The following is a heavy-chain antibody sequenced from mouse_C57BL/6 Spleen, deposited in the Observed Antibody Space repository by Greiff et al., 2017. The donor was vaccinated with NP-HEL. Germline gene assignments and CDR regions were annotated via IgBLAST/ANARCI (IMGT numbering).Heavy chain of an antibody. CDR2: ISDGGSYT. D-gene: IGHD2-5*01. V-gene: IGHV5-4*01. CDR3: ARDGSNVPFGD. J-gene: IGHJ2*01. CDR1: GFTFSSYA. Sequence: EVKLMESGGGLVKPGGSLKLSCAASGFTFSSYAMSWVRQTPEKRLEWVATISDGGSYTYYPDNVKGRFTISRDNAKNNLYLQMSHLKSEDTAMYYCARDGSNVPFGDWGQGTTLTVSS.